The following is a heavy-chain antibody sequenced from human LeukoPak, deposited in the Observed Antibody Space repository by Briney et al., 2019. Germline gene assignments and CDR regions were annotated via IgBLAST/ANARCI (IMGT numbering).Heavy chain of an antibody. Sequence: ASVKVSCKASGYTFTSYAMNWVRQATGQGLEWMGWMNPNSGNTGYAQKFQGRVTMTRNTSISTAYMELSSLRSEDTAVYYCARRYEYYYYSYMDVWGKGTTVTVSS. CDR2: MNPNSGNT. V-gene: IGHV1-8*02. CDR1: GYTFTSYA. J-gene: IGHJ6*03. D-gene: IGHD3-9*01. CDR3: ARRYEYYYYSYMDV.